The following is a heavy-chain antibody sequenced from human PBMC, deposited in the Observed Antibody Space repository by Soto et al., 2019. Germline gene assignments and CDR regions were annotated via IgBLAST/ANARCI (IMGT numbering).Heavy chain of an antibody. Sequence: SVKVSCKASGGTFSSYAISWVRQAPGQGLEWMGGVIPIFGTANYAQKFQGRVTITADESTSTAYMELSSLRSEDTAVYYCASHPPYGDFDDFWGQGTLDIVSS. D-gene: IGHD4-17*01. V-gene: IGHV1-69*13. CDR3: ASHPPYGDFDDF. J-gene: IGHJ4*02. CDR2: VIPIFGTA. CDR1: GGTFSSYA.